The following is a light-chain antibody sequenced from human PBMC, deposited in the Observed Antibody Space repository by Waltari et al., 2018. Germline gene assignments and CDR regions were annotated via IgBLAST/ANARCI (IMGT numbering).Light chain of an antibody. J-gene: IGKJ1*01. CDR1: QSVSRS. CDR3: QHYVRLPST. V-gene: IGKV3-20*01. CDR2: GAS. Sequence: IVLTQSSGTLSLSPGERATFSCRSSQSVSRSLAWYQQKPGQAPKLLIYGASTRATVIPDRFTVSGSGTDFSLTISSLEPEDFAIYFCQHYVRLPSTFGQGTKVEIK.